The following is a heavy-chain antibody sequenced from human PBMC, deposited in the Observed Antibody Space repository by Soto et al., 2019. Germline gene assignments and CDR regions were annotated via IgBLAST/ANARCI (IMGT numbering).Heavy chain of an antibody. D-gene: IGHD2-15*01. CDR3: ARGRSVVFLFYI. CDR2: INPSGDT. Sequence: ASVKVSCKASGDTFTSYYMHWVRQAPGQGHERMGIINPSGDTSYAQKFQGRVTMTRNTSTSTAYMELSSLRSEDTAVYYCARGRSVVFLFYIWDQGAMVTVSS. CDR1: GDTFTSYY. J-gene: IGHJ3*02. V-gene: IGHV1-46*01.